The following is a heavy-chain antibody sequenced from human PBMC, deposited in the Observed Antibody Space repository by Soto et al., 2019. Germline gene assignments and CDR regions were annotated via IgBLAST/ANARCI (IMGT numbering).Heavy chain of an antibody. CDR1: GGCMRSGGYS. J-gene: IGHJ6*02. CDR3: ARRLYYDSSGFEGGGMDV. V-gene: IGHV4-30-2*01. CDR2: IYYSGST. D-gene: IGHD3-22*01. Sequence: SETLALACAVCGGCMRSGGYSGSWIRQPPGKGLEWIGYIYYSGSTYYNPSLKSRVTISVDRSKNQFSLKLSSVTAADTAVYYCARRLYYDSSGFEGGGMDVWGQGTTVTVSS.